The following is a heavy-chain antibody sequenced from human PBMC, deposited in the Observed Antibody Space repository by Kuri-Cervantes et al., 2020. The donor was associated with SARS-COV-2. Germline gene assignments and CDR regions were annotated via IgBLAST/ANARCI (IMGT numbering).Heavy chain of an antibody. Sequence: SVKVSCKASGGTFISYAISWVRQAPGQGLEWMGGIIPIFGTANYAQKFQGRVTITTDESTSTAYMELSSTRSEDTAVYYCARVRGYSYGYRGDYYMDVWGKGTTVTVSS. CDR1: GGTFISYA. CDR3: ARVRGYSYGYRGDYYMDV. CDR2: IIPIFGTA. D-gene: IGHD5-18*01. V-gene: IGHV1-69*05. J-gene: IGHJ6*03.